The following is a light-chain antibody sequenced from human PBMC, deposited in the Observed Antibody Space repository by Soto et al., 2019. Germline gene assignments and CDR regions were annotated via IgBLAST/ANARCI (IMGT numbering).Light chain of an antibody. Sequence: EIVLTQSPGTLSLSPGERATLSCRASQSVSSSYLAWYQQKPGQAPRLLIYGASTRAIGIPDRFSGSGSGTDFTLTISRLEPEDFAVFYCQLYDNSLYTFGQGTKLEIK. V-gene: IGKV3-20*01. CDR3: QLYDNSLYT. J-gene: IGKJ2*01. CDR2: GAS. CDR1: QSVSSSY.